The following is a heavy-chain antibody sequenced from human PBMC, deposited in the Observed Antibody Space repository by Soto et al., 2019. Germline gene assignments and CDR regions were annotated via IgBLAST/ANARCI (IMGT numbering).Heavy chain of an antibody. CDR2: IYYSGST. CDR3: ARGFIAAAGALDY. J-gene: IGHJ4*02. D-gene: IGHD6-13*01. V-gene: IGHV4-59*01. CDR1: GGSISSYY. Sequence: SETLSLTCTVSGGSISSYYWSWIRRPPGKGLEWIGYIYYSGSTNYNPSLKSRVTISVDTSKNQFSLKLSSVTAADTAVYYCARGFIAAAGALDYWGQGTLVTVSS.